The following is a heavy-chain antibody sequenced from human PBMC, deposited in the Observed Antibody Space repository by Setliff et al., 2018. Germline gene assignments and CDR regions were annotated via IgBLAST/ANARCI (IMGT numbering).Heavy chain of an antibody. CDR3: ARGPPGYYYYMNV. V-gene: IGHV4-4*08. Sequence: SETLSLTCTVSGDSIINYYWSWIRQPPGKGLGWIGNIYSSGSTNYNPSLKSRVTISVDTSKNQFSLNLTSVTAADTAVYYCARGPPGYYYYMNVWGQGTTVTVSS. CDR1: GDSIINYY. J-gene: IGHJ6*03. CDR2: IYSSGST.